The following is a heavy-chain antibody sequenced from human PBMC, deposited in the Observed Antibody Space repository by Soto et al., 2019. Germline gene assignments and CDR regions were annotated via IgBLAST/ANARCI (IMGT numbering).Heavy chain of an antibody. V-gene: IGHV4-34*01. D-gene: IGHD1-1*01. CDR2: IIHTGNT. J-gene: IGHJ5*01. CDR1: GGSFSGYS. Sequence: PSETLSHTCAVYGGSFSGYSWSWIRQPTGKGLEWIGEIIHTGNTNYNPSLKSRVTMAVDTSKKQFSLNVRSVTAADTAVYYCAGGRGYSHNWYEKNWFDSWGQGTLVTVS. CDR3: AGGRGYSHNWYEKNWFDS.